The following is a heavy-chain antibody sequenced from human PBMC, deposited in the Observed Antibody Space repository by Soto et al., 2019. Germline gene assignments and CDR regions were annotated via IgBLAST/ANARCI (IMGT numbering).Heavy chain of an antibody. CDR2: ISYHGRDE. CDR1: GCSLSNYG. J-gene: IGHJ4*02. CDR3: VKDHLMNTITTGGY. Sequence: QVQLVESGGGVVQPGRSLRLSCAASGCSLSNYGTHWVRQAPGKGLEWVAVISYHGRDENYADSVKGRFTISRDSSKNTLYLHMSSLRPEDTAVYYCVKDHLMNTITTGGYWGLGTLVSVSS. D-gene: IGHD3-16*01. V-gene: IGHV3-30*18.